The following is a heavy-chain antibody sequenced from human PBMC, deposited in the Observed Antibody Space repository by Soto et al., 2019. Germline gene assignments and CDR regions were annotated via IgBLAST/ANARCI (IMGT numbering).Heavy chain of an antibody. J-gene: IGHJ4*02. CDR1: GDFMNSGYYS. V-gene: IGHV4-30-2*01. D-gene: IGHD3-22*01. CDR2: IHHSGNT. Sequence: SETLSLTCAVSGDFMNSGYYSWAWIRQPPGKGLEWICYIHHSGNTYSNPALRSRLTMSVDRSKNQFSLKLSSVTATDTAIYYCARQVVVTSYYFDYWGPGTLVTVSS. CDR3: ARQVVVTSYYFDY.